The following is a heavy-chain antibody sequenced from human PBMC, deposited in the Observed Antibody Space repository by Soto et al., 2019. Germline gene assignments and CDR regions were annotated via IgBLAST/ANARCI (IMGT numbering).Heavy chain of an antibody. D-gene: IGHD6-19*01. CDR2: ISAYNGNT. V-gene: IGHV1-18*01. CDR1: GYTFTSYG. J-gene: IGHJ4*02. CDR3: ARIAVIGGRFFDY. Sequence: QVHLVQSGADVKIPGASVKVSCKPSGYTFTSYGITWVRQAPGQGLEWMGWISAYNGNTNYAQKLQGRVTLTTDTSTGTAYMELSSLRSDDTALYYCARIAVIGGRFFDYWGQGTLVSVSS.